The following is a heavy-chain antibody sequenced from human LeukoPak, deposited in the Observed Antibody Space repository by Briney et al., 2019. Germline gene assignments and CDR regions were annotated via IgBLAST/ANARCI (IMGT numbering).Heavy chain of an antibody. Sequence: TGGSLRLSCAASGFTFSSYSMNWVRQAPGKGLEWVSYISSSSSTIYYADSVKGRFTISRDNAKNSLYLQMNSLRAEDTAVYYCARYDYGDPPGFDYWGQGTLVTVSS. V-gene: IGHV3-48*01. CDR2: ISSSSSTI. CDR1: GFTFSSYS. D-gene: IGHD4-17*01. CDR3: ARYDYGDPPGFDY. J-gene: IGHJ4*02.